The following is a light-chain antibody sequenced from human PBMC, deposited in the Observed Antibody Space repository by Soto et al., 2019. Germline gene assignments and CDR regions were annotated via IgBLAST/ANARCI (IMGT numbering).Light chain of an antibody. CDR1: QSISSY. CDR3: QQSYSTPWT. J-gene: IGKJ1*01. CDR2: AAS. Sequence: DIQMTHSPCSLSPSVSDRVTITCRASQSISSYLNWYQQKPGKAPKLLIYAASSLQSGVPSRFSGSGSGTDFTLTISSLQPEDFATYYCQQSYSTPWTFGQGTKVDIK. V-gene: IGKV1-39*01.